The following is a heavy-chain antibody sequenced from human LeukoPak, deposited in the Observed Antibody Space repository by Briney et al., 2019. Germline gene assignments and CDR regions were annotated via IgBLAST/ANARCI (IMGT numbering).Heavy chain of an antibody. Sequence: ASVKISCKASGYIFSDNHIHWVRQAPGRGPEWIGIMKIDGTPVKPGGGNTNYAQNLQGRVSMTRDMSTNTVYMELSRLRSDDTAVYYCAREYYYGSGNYYNRIDYWGQGTLVTVSS. CDR1: GYIFSDNH. CDR2: MKIDGTPVKPGGGNT. D-gene: IGHD3-10*01. V-gene: IGHV1-46*04. J-gene: IGHJ4*02. CDR3: AREYYYGSGNYYNRIDY.